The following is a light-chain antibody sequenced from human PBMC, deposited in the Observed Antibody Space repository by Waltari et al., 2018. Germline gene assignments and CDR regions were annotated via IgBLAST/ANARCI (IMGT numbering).Light chain of an antibody. V-gene: IGKV1-33*01. J-gene: IGKJ2*01. Sequence: DIQMTQSPSSLSASVGERVTIPCQASQDISKYLNWYQQKPGKAPKLLIYDASNLETGVPSRFSGSGSGTDFSFTISSLQPEDIATYYCQQSYSTLYTFGQGTKLEIK. CDR2: DAS. CDR3: QQSYSTLYT. CDR1: QDISKY.